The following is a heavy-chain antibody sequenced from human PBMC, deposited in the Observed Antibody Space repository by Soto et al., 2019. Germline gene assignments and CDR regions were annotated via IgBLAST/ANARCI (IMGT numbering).Heavy chain of an antibody. Sequence: PXATLSLICSVSGASIAGSSYWSWIRQPAGKGLEWIGRFSLSGTTNYSPSLRSRVTMSADVSKNQFSLRLTSVTAADTALYYCARGMKTPGAPAWYYFDSWGQGTLVTVSS. J-gene: IGHJ4*02. D-gene: IGHD2-8*02. CDR1: GASIAGSSY. CDR3: ARGMKTPGAPAWYYFDS. CDR2: FSLSGTT. V-gene: IGHV4-4*07.